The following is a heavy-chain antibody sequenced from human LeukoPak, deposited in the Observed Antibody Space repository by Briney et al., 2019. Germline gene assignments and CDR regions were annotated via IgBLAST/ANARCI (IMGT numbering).Heavy chain of an antibody. CDR1: GYTFTGYY. D-gene: IGHD3-10*01. CDR2: INPNSGGT. V-gene: IGHV1-2*02. CDR3: ARVPPMVRGVIIRGFWFDP. J-gene: IGHJ5*02. Sequence: ASVKVSCKASGYTFTGYYMHWVRQAPGQGLEWMGWINPNSGGTNYAQKFQGRATMTRDTSISTAYMELSRLRSDDTAVYYCARVPPMVRGVIIRGFWFDPWGQGTLVTVSS.